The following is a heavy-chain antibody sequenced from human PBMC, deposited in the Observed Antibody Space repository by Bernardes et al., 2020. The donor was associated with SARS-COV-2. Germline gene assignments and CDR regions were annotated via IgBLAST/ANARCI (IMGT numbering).Heavy chain of an antibody. CDR2: ISAIGGSP. J-gene: IGHJ6*02. CDR3: ARDSCSGVSCYSNEYYRSYHYGVDV. D-gene: IGHD2-15*01. CDR1: GFTFRKTA. Sequence: VGALITSCVASGFTFRKTAMTWVRQVPGPGLAWVSAISAIGGSPYYAESVKGRFTISRDNSRNTLYLQMNSLRAEDTAVYYCARDSCSGVSCYSNEYYRSYHYGVDVWGQGTTVTGSS. V-gene: IGHV3-23*01.